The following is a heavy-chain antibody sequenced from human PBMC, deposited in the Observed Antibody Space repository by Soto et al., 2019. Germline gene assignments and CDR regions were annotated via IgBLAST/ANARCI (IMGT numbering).Heavy chain of an antibody. CDR3: ARDQGGSYDSWFDP. Sequence: PGGSLRLSCTFTFSLYSINWVPQAPGKGLEWVANINSGSAYIKYAESVKGRFTISRDNAKNSLHLQMNSLRAEDTAIYHCARDQGGSYDSWFDPWGQGTLVTVSS. J-gene: IGHJ5*02. V-gene: IGHV3-21*06. CDR1: TFSLYS. D-gene: IGHD1-26*01. CDR2: INSGSAYI.